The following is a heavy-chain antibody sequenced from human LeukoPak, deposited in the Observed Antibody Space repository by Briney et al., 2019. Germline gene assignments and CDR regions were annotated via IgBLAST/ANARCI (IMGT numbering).Heavy chain of an antibody. D-gene: IGHD2-2*03. CDR1: GYTFTTYG. CDR3: ARVDAVNYYYYMDV. V-gene: IGHV1-18*01. Sequence: ASVKVSCKASGYTFTTYGISWVRQAPGHGLEWMGWISTFNGHTNYAQSRQVRVTMTTDTSTSTVYMELSSLISDDTAVYYCARVDAVNYYYYMDVWGKGTPVTVSS. CDR2: ISTFNGHT. J-gene: IGHJ6*03.